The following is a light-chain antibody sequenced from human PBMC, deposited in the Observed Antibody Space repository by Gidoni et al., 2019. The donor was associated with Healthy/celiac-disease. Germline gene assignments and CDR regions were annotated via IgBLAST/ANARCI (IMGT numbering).Light chain of an antibody. V-gene: IGKV1-5*03. J-gene: IGKJ1*01. Sequence: DLQITQSPSTLSASVGDRVTITCRASQRISSWLAWYQQKPGKAPKLLIYKASSLESGVPSRFSGSGSGTEFTLTISSLQPDDFATYYCQQYNSYSWTFGQXTKVEIK. CDR2: KAS. CDR3: QQYNSYSWT. CDR1: QRISSW.